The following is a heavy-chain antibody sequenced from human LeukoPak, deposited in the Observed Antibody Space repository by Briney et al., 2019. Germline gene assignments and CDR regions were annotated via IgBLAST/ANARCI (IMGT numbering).Heavy chain of an antibody. V-gene: IGHV6-1*01. Sequence: SQTLSLTCAISGDSVSSNSAAWNWIRQSPSRGLEWLGRTYYRSKWYNDYAVSVKSRITINPDTSKNQFSLQLNSVTPEDTAVYYCARSFFAYYYGSGSYYFTDYWGQGTLVTVSS. CDR3: ARSFFAYYYGSGSYYFTDY. CDR2: TYYRSKWYN. CDR1: GDSVSSNSAA. D-gene: IGHD3-10*01. J-gene: IGHJ4*02.